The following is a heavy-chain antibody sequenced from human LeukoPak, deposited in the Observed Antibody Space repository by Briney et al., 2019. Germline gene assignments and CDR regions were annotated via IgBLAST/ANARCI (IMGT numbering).Heavy chain of an antibody. Sequence: AGGSLRLSCAASGFTFDDYGMSWVRQAPGKGLEWVSGINWNGGSTGYADSVKGRFTISRDNAKNSLYLQMNSLRAEDTALYYCARGGFVEMATMPENWGQGTLVTVSS. V-gene: IGHV3-20*04. CDR3: ARGGFVEMATMPEN. CDR1: GFTFDDYG. CDR2: INWNGGST. D-gene: IGHD5-24*01. J-gene: IGHJ4*02.